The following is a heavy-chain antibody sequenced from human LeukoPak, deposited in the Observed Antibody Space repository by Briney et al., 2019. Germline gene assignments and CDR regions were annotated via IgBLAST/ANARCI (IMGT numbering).Heavy chain of an antibody. D-gene: IGHD6-13*01. CDR1: GGSVSSGSYY. CDR3: TGTTVGNFDY. Sequence: SETLSLTCTVSGGSVSSGSYYWSWIRLPPGKGLEWIGYIYDSGSTNYNPSLKSRVTISLDTSKNQFSLKLTSVTAADTAVYYCTGTTVGNFDYWGQGTLVTVSS. V-gene: IGHV4-61*01. J-gene: IGHJ4*02. CDR2: IYDSGST.